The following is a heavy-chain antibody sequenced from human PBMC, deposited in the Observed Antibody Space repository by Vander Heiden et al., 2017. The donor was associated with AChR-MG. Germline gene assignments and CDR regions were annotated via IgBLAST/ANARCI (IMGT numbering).Heavy chain of an antibody. CDR3: ARDPGRATTVTPI. V-gene: IGHV4-38-2*02. Sequence: QVQLQESGPGLVKPSETLSLTCAVSGYSISSGYYWGWIRQPPGKGLEWIGSIYHSGSTYYNPSLKSRVTISVDTSKNQFSLKLSSVTAADTAVYYCARDPGRATTVTPIWGQGTMVTVSS. CDR1: GYSISSGYY. J-gene: IGHJ3*02. D-gene: IGHD4-17*01. CDR2: IYHSGST.